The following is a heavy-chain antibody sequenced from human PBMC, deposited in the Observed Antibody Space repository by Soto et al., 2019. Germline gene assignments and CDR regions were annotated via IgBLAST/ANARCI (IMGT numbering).Heavy chain of an antibody. CDR2: IYYSGST. D-gene: IGHD2-15*01. Sequence: SLTCTVSGGSISSYYWSWIRQPPGKGLEWIGYIYYSGSTNYNPSLKSRVTISVDTSKNQFSLKLSSVTAADTAVYYCARSRRGTVVTGGFDYWGQGTLVTVSS. V-gene: IGHV4-59*01. J-gene: IGHJ4*02. CDR3: ARSRRGTVVTGGFDY. CDR1: GGSISSYY.